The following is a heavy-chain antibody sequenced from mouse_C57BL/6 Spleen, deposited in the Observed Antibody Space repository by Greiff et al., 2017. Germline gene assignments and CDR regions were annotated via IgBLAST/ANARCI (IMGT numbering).Heavy chain of an antibody. CDR2: ISYDGSN. V-gene: IGHV3-6*01. CDR3: AGEGDYGNYDYFDY. Sequence: EVKLLESGPGLVKPSQSLSLTCSVTGYSITSGYYWNWIRQFPGNKLEWMGYISYDGSNNYNPSLKNRISITRDTSKNQFFLKLNSVTTEDTATYYCAGEGDYGNYDYFDYWGQGTTLTVSS. CDR1: GYSITSGYY. D-gene: IGHD2-1*01. J-gene: IGHJ2*01.